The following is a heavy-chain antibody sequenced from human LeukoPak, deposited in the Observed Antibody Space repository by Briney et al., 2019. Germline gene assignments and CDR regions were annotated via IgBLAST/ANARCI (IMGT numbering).Heavy chain of an antibody. D-gene: IGHD2-15*01. CDR3: AKVCCSGGSSYYFDY. J-gene: IGHJ4*02. CDR1: GYTFTGYG. Sequence: GGSVKGSCKASGYTFTGYGICWVRQAPGHGRVWVGCISAYTGNTIYAQKLQGRVTMTTDTSTSTAYTELRSLRSDDTAVYYCAKVCCSGGSSYYFDYWGQGTLVTVSS. CDR2: ISAYTGNT. V-gene: IGHV1-18*01.